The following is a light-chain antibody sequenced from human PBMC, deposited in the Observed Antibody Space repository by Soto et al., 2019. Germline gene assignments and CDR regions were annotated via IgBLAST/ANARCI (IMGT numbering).Light chain of an antibody. CDR1: QSISSY. V-gene: IGKV1-39*01. CDR2: AAS. J-gene: IGKJ1*01. CDR3: QQSYSTPQT. Sequence: DIQMTQSPSSRSASVGERVTITCRASQSISSYLNWYQQKPGKAPKFLIYAASSLQSGVPSRFSGSGSGTDFTLTISSLQPEDFATYYCQQSYSTPQTFGQGTKVDIK.